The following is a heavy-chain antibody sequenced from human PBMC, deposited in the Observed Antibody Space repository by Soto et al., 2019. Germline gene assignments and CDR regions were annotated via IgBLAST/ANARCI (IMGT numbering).Heavy chain of an antibody. J-gene: IGHJ5*02. CDR3: ARPTRYYYDSSGQSAWFDP. V-gene: IGHV1-69*13. D-gene: IGHD3-22*01. CDR2: IIPIFGTA. CDR1: GGTFSSYA. Sequence: SVKVSGKASGGTFSSYAISWVRQAPGQGLEWMGGIIPIFGTANYAQKFQGRVTITADESTSTAYMELSSLRSEDTAVYYCARPTRYYYDSSGQSAWFDPWGQGTLVTVSS.